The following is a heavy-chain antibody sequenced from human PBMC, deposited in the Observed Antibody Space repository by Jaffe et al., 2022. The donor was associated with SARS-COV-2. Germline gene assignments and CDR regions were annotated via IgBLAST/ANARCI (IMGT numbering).Heavy chain of an antibody. CDR1: GGSISSYY. J-gene: IGHJ3*02. V-gene: IGHV4-59*01. D-gene: IGHD5-12*01. Sequence: QVQLQESGPGLVKPSETLSLTCTVSGGSISSYYWSWIRQPPGKGLEWIGYIYYSGSTNYNPSLKSRVTISVDTSKNQFSLKLSSVTAADTAVYYCARSGGYNLLGFFDAFDIWGQGTMVTVSS. CDR3: ARSGGYNLLGFFDAFDI. CDR2: IYYSGST.